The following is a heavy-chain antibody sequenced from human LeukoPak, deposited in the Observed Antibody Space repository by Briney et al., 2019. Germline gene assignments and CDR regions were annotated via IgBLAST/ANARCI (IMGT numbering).Heavy chain of an antibody. J-gene: IGHJ4*02. V-gene: IGHV1-2*02. CDR1: GDTFTADW. Sequence: ASVQVSCKASGDTFTADWIHWVRQAPGQGLEWMGFINPNSGNTNYAQKFQGRVTTTRDTSINTAYMELNGLTGDATAVYYCARVMRPVTRTLVAYWGQGTLVTVSS. CDR2: INPNSGNT. D-gene: IGHD1-1*01. CDR3: ARVMRPVTRTLVAY.